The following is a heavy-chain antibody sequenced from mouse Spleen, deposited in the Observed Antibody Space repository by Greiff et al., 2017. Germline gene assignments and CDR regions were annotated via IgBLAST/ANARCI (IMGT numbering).Heavy chain of an antibody. CDR1: GFTFTDYY. D-gene: IGHD2-3*01. J-gene: IGHJ2*01. Sequence: EVMLVESGGGLVQPGGSLRLSCATSGFTFTDYYMSWVRQPPGKALEWLGFIRNKANGYTTEYSASVKGRFTISRDNSQSILYLQMNTLRAEDSATYYCARDGGYYAFDYWGQGTTLTVSS. CDR2: IRNKANGYTT. V-gene: IGHV7-3*02. CDR3: ARDGGYYAFDY.